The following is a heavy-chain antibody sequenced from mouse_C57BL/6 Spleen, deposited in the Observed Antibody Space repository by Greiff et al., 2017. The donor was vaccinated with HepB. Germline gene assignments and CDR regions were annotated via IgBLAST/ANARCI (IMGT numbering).Heavy chain of an antibody. CDR3: HYYGSSYGGYFDV. CDR2: IDPETGGT. J-gene: IGHJ1*03. D-gene: IGHD1-1*01. CDR1: GYTFTDYE. Sequence: VQLQQSGAELVRPGVSVTLSCKASGYTFTDYEMHWVKQTPVHGLEWIGAIDPETGGTAYNQKFKGKAILTADKSSSTAYMELRSLTSEDSAVYYCHYYGSSYGGYFDVWGTGTTVTVSS. V-gene: IGHV1-15*01.